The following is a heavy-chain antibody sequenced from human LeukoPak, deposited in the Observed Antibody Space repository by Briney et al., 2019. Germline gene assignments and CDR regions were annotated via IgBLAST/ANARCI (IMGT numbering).Heavy chain of an antibody. D-gene: IGHD5-18*01. CDR3: ATSHPLIQLWTDFDY. CDR2: FDPEDGET. J-gene: IGHJ4*02. Sequence: ASVKVSCKVSGYTLTELSMHWVRQAPGKGLEWMGGFDPEDGETIYAQKFQGRVTMTEDTSTDTAYMELSSLRSEDTAVYYCATSHPLIQLWTDFDYWGQGTLVTVSS. V-gene: IGHV1-24*01. CDR1: GYTLTELS.